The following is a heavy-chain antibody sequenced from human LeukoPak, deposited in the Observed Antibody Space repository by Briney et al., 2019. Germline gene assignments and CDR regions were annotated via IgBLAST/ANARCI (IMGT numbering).Heavy chain of an antibody. V-gene: IGHV3-53*01. J-gene: IGHJ5*02. CDR2: IYSGGST. Sequence: GGSLRLSCVVSGFTVSNNYMSWVRQAPRKGLEWVSLIYSGGSTYYADSVKGRFTISRDNSKNTVYLQMNSLRAEDTAVYYCVRDDWGPGDHWGQGTLVTVSS. CDR3: VRDDWGPGDH. D-gene: IGHD3-16*01. CDR1: GFTVSNNY.